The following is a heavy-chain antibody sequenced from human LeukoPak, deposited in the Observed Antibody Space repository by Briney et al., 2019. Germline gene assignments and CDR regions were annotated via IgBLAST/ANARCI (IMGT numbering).Heavy chain of an antibody. CDR1: GFTFSSYG. V-gene: IGHV3-33*01. CDR2: IWYDGSNK. D-gene: IGHD1-26*01. Sequence: GRSLRLSCAASGFTFSSYGIHWVRQAPGKGPEWVALIWYDGSNKYYADSVKGRFTISRDNSKNTLYLQMNSLRVEDTAVYHCVRGSGAYYDYWGQGTLVTVTS. CDR3: VRGSGAYYDY. J-gene: IGHJ4*02.